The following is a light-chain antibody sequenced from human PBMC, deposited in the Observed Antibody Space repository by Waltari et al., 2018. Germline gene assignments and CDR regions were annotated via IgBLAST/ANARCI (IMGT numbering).Light chain of an antibody. CDR1: ERIGAW. J-gene: IGKJ1*01. Sequence: DIQMTQSPSTLSASVGDRVTITCRASERIGAWLAWYQQKPGKVPKLLIFKASTLESGVPSRFSGSGSGTEFTLTISSLQPDDFATYYGQQYNDYWTFGQGTNVEMK. V-gene: IGKV1-5*03. CDR2: KAS. CDR3: QQYNDYWT.